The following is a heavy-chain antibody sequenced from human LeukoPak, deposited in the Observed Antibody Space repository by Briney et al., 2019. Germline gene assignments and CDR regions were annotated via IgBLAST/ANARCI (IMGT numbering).Heavy chain of an antibody. V-gene: IGHV3-30-3*01. Sequence: GGSLRLSCAASGFTFSSYAMHWVRQAPGKGLEWVAVISYDGSNKYYADSVKGRFTISRDNSKNTLYLQMNSLRAEDTAVYYCARERRDGYDTGYWGQGTLVTVSS. D-gene: IGHD5-24*01. CDR2: ISYDGSNK. J-gene: IGHJ4*02. CDR3: ARERRDGYDTGY. CDR1: GFTFSSYA.